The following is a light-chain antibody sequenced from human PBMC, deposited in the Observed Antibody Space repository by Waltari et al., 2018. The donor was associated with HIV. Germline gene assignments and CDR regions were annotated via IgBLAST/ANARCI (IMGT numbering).Light chain of an antibody. Sequence: DIVMTQSPDSLSVSLGERATLNCKSSQSVLYSSNNKNYLAWYRQKPGQTPKLLIYWASTRESGVPDRFSGSGSGTDFTLTISSLQAEDVAVYYCQQYYTTPWTFGQGTKVEIK. CDR2: WAS. CDR1: QSVLYSSNNKNY. J-gene: IGKJ1*01. CDR3: QQYYTTPWT. V-gene: IGKV4-1*01.